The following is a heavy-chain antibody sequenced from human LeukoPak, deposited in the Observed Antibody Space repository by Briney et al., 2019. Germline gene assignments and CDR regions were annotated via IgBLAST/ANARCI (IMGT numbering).Heavy chain of an antibody. CDR2: VDYSGST. Sequence: SETLSLTCTVSGGSISTYYWSWIRQPPGKGLEWIGYVDYSGSTNYNPSLKSRVTISVDTSKNQFSLKLSSVTAADTAVYYCARGGYYDKEAFDIWGQGTMVTVSS. CDR1: GGSISTYY. D-gene: IGHD3-22*01. CDR3: ARGGYYDKEAFDI. J-gene: IGHJ3*02. V-gene: IGHV4-59*01.